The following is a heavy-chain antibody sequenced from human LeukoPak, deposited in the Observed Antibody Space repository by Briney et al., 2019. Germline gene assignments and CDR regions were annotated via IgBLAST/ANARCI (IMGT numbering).Heavy chain of an antibody. CDR3: ARGDSSGYDTFDF. CDR2: IIPIFDTA. Sequence: SVKVSCKASGGTFSSFAISWVRQAPGQGLEWMGGIIPIFDTANYAQKFQGRVTFTADESTSTAYLEITSLRSEDTAVYYCARGDSSGYDTFDFWGQGTQVTVSS. V-gene: IGHV1-69*13. CDR1: GGTFSSFA. J-gene: IGHJ4*02. D-gene: IGHD3-22*01.